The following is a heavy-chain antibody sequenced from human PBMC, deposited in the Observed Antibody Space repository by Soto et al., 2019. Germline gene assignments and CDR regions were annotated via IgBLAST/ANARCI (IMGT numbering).Heavy chain of an antibody. Sequence: EVQLVESGGGLVQPGGSLRLSCAASGFTFSSYWMSWVRQAPGKGLEWVANIKQDGSEKYYVDSVKGRFTISRDNAKNSLYLQMNSLRAEDTAVYYCARDYAGGSSEDAFDIWGQGTMVTVSS. CDR2: IKQDGSEK. J-gene: IGHJ3*02. V-gene: IGHV3-7*01. D-gene: IGHD6-19*01. CDR1: GFTFSSYW. CDR3: ARDYAGGSSEDAFDI.